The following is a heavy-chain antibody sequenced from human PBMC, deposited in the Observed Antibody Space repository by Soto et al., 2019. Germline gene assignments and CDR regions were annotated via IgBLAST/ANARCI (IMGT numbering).Heavy chain of an antibody. V-gene: IGHV3-23*01. D-gene: IGHD3-3*01. J-gene: IGHJ4*02. Sequence: EVQLLESGGGLVQPGGSLRLSCAASGFTFSAYAMSWVRQAPGKGLEWVSAISGTSPSTYYADSVQGRFTISRDSSRKTLFLQMNTLRAEDTAVYVCAFRIFGVEYWGQGTQVTVSS. CDR3: AFRIFGVEY. CDR2: ISGTSPST. CDR1: GFTFSAYA.